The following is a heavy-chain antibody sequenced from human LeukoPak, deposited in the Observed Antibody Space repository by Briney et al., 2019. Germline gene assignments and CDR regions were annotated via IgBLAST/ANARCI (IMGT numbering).Heavy chain of an antibody. CDR3: ARDIVVVVTAPNYYYYGMDV. CDR2: IKQDGSEK. D-gene: IGHD2-15*01. V-gene: IGHV3-7*04. Sequence: PGRSLRLSCAASGXIFSTYWMSWVRQAPGKGLEWVANIKQDGSEKYYVDSVKGRFTISRDNAKNSLYLQMNSLRAEDTAVYFCARDIVVVVTAPNYYYYGMDVWGQGTTVTVSS. J-gene: IGHJ6*02. CDR1: GXIFSTYW.